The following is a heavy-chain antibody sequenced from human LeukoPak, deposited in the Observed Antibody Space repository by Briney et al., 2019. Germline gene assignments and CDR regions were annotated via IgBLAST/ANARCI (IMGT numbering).Heavy chain of an antibody. CDR2: INHSGST. CDR3: ASEVPLGYCSGGSCYGWYFDL. CDR1: GGSFSGYY. D-gene: IGHD2-15*01. Sequence: PSETLSLTCAVYGGSFSGYYWSWIRQPPGKGLEWIGEINHSGSTNYNPSLKSRVTISVDTSKNQFSLKLSSVTAADTAVYYCASEVPLGYCSGGSCYGWYFDLWGRGTLVTVSS. J-gene: IGHJ2*01. V-gene: IGHV4-34*01.